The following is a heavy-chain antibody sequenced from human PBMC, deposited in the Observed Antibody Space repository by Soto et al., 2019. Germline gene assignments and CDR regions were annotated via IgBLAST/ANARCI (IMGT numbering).Heavy chain of an antibody. Sequence: SETLSLTCTVSGGSISSYYWSWIRQPPGKGLEWIGYIYYSGSTNYNPSLQSRVTISVDTSKSQFSLRLSSVTAADTAVYYCARLYGSGYNWFDPWGQGTLVTVSS. CDR3: ARLYGSGYNWFDP. J-gene: IGHJ5*02. CDR2: IYYSGST. D-gene: IGHD6-19*01. V-gene: IGHV4-59*01. CDR1: GGSISSYY.